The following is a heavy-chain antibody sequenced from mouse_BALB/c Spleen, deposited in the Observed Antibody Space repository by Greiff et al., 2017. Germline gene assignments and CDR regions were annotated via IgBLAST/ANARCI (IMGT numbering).Heavy chain of an antibody. V-gene: IGHV1-7*01. Sequence: VQLQQSGAELAKPGASVKMSCKASGYTFTSYWMHWVKQRPGQGLEWIGYINPSTGYTEYNQKFKDKATLTADKSSSTAYMQLSSLTSEDSAVYYCASPLYYDYDSYAMDYWGQGTSVTVSS. CDR2: INPSTGYT. CDR1: GYTFTSYW. J-gene: IGHJ4*01. D-gene: IGHD2-4*01. CDR3: ASPLYYDYDSYAMDY.